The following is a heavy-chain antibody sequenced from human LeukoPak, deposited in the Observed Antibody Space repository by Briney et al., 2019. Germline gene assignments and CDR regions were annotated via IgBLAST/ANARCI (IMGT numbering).Heavy chain of an antibody. CDR2: INPNSGGP. V-gene: IGHV1-2*02. Sequence: ASVKVSCKASGYTFTGYYMHWVRQAPGQGLEWMGWINPNSGGPIYAQKFQGRVTMTRDTSISAAYMELSRLRSDDTAVYYCARALTAWYDSSGYPRLYWGQGTLVTVSS. D-gene: IGHD3-22*01. J-gene: IGHJ4*02. CDR1: GYTFTGYY. CDR3: ARALTAWYDSSGYPRLY.